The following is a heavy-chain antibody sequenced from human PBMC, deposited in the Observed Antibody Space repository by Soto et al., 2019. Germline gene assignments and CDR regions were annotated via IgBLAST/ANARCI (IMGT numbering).Heavy chain of an antibody. V-gene: IGHV1-2*04. CDR2: INPNSGDT. D-gene: IGHD2-2*01. CDR3: ARMCSETSCLCDAFDI. Sequence: ASVKVSCKASGYIFTGYYLHWLRQAPGQGLEWMGWINPNSGDTHYAQNFQGWVTLTRDTSINTAYMEVTRLTSDDTAVYYCARMCSETSCLCDAFDIWGQGTMVTVSS. CDR1: GYIFTGYY. J-gene: IGHJ3*02.